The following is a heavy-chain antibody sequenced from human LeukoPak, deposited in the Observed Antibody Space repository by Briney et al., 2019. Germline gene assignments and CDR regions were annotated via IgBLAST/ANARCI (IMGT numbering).Heavy chain of an antibody. CDR1: GYTFTSYY. J-gene: IGHJ2*01. D-gene: IGHD3-22*01. CDR2: LNPSGGST. V-gene: IGHV1-46*01. Sequence: ASVKVSCKASGYTFTSYYMHWVRQAPGQGLEWMGILNPSGGSTSYAQKFQGRVTMTRDTSTSTVYMELSSLRSEDTAVYYCARAALDCYDSSGANWYFDLWGRGTLVTVSS. CDR3: ARAALDCYDSSGANWYFDL.